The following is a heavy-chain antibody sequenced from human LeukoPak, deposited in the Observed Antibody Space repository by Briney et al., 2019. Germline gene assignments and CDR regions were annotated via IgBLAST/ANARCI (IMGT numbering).Heavy chain of an antibody. V-gene: IGHV4-61*02. Sequence: PSQTLSLTCTVSGGSISSGTYYWSWIRQPAGKGLEWIGRIYSSGSTSYNPSLESRVTISVDTSKNRFSLKLSSVTAADTAVYYCARQGRVEYQLLKYFDYWGQGTLVTVSS. CDR2: IYSSGST. D-gene: IGHD2-2*01. CDR1: GGSISSGTYY. J-gene: IGHJ4*02. CDR3: ARQGRVEYQLLKYFDY.